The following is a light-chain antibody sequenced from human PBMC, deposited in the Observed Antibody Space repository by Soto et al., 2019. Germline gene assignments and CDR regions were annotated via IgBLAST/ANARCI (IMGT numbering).Light chain of an antibody. Sequence: QSALTQPASVSGSLGQSITISCTGTSSDIGGYKYVSWYQQYPGKVPKLMIYEVSNRPSGISNRFSGSKSGNTASLTISGLQAEDEADYYCSSFRSSNPVVFGGGTKLTVL. V-gene: IGLV2-14*01. CDR3: SSFRSSNPVV. J-gene: IGLJ2*01. CDR2: EVS. CDR1: SSDIGGYKY.